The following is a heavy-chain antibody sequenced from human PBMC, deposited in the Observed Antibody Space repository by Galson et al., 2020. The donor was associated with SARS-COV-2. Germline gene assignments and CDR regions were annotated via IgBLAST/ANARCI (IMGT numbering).Heavy chain of an antibody. CDR2: ISGSGGST. CDR1: GFTFSSYA. J-gene: IGHJ3*02. Sequence: GSLRLSCAASGFTFSSYAMSWVRQAPGKGLEWVSAISGSGGSTYYADSVKGRFTISRDNSKNTLYLQMNSLRAEDTAVYYCAKDPRDGYNFDAFDIWGQGTMFTVAS. CDR3: AKDPRDGYNFDAFDI. D-gene: IGHD5-12*01. V-gene: IGHV3-23*01.